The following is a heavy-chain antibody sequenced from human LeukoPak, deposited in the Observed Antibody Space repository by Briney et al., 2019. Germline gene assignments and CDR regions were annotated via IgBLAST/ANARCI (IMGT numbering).Heavy chain of an antibody. D-gene: IGHD6-25*01. CDR3: LRRQALRGRHRAFDP. CDR2: IIPMFGTA. V-gene: IGHV1-69*05. Sequence: SVKVSCKASGGTFSNYAISWVRQAPGQGLEWLGGIIPMFGTAKYAQKFQGRVTITTDESTTTAYMELISLRFEDTAVYFCLRRQALRGRHRAFDPWGQGTLVTVTS. J-gene: IGHJ5*02. CDR1: GGTFSNYA.